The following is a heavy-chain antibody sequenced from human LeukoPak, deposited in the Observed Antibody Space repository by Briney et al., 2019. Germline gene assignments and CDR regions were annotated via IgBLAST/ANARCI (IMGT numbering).Heavy chain of an antibody. J-gene: IGHJ5*01. Sequence: SETLSLTCTVSGVSISTIGYYWGWIRQPPGKGLEWIGSIYYSGITYYNPSPKSRVTISIDTSNNQFSLTLSSVTAADTAFYYCARDPKSAVAADWFDPWGQGTLVTVSS. CDR2: IYYSGIT. CDR1: GVSISTIGYY. D-gene: IGHD6-19*01. CDR3: ARDPKSAVAADWFDP. V-gene: IGHV4-39*07.